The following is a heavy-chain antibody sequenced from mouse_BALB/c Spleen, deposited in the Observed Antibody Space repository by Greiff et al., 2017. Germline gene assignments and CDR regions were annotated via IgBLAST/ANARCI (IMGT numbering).Heavy chain of an antibody. D-gene: IGHD2-4*01. CDR3: ARDSYDYDAAY. CDR2: IWAGGST. J-gene: IGHJ3*01. CDR1: GFSLTSYG. Sequence: VHLVESGPGLVAPSQSLSITCTVSGFSLTSYGVHWVRQPPGKGLEWLGVIWAGGSTNYNSALMSRLSISKDNSKSQVFLKMNSLQTDDTAMYYCARDSYDYDAAYWGQGTLVTVSA. V-gene: IGHV2-9*02.